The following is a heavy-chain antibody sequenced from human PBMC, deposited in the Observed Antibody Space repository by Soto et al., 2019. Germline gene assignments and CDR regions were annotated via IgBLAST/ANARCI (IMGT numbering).Heavy chain of an antibody. V-gene: IGHV1-69*12. CDR2: IVPMFGTA. D-gene: IGHD3-3*01. CDR1: GGTFGNSA. J-gene: IGHJ5*02. CDR3: ARDGDPQSAFWSGPLGGGRFDP. Sequence: QVQLVQSGAEVKKPGSSVNVSCKTSGGTFGNSAVTWVRQAPGQGLEWLGGIVPMFGTANYAQKFQGRVNIPEDESAITACMELSSLITDDKAAYYCARDGDPQSAFWSGPLGGGRFDPWGQGTLVTVSS.